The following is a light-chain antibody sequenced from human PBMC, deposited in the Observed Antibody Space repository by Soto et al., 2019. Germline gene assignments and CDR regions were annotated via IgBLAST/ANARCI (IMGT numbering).Light chain of an antibody. V-gene: IGLV2-14*01. CDR1: SSDVGSCSY. CDR2: EVS. CDR3: SSCTSSNTLYV. J-gene: IGLJ1*01. Sequence: QSALTQPASVSGSPGQAITIACTGTSSDVGSCSYVSWYQQHPGKAPKLIIYEVSYRPSGLSNRFSGSKSGNTASLTISGLQADDEADYYCSSCTSSNTLYVFGSGTKVTVL.